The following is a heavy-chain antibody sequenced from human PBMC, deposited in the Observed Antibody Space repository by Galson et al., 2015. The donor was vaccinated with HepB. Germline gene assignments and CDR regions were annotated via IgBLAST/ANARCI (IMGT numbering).Heavy chain of an antibody. CDR2: IIPIFGTA. J-gene: IGHJ4*02. V-gene: IGHV1-69*13. CDR1: GGTFGSYA. Sequence: SVKVSCKASGGTFGSYAISWVRQAPGQGLEWMGGIIPIFGTANYAQKFQGRVTITADESTSTAYMELSSLRSEDTAVYYCARAEKYCSSTSCYLDYWGQGTLVTVSS. CDR3: ARAEKYCSSTSCYLDY. D-gene: IGHD2-2*01.